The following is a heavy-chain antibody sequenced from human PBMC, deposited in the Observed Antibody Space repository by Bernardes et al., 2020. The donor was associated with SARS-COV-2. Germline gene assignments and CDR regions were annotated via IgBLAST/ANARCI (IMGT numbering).Heavy chain of an antibody. V-gene: IGHV3-23*01. CDR2: ICASGRST. D-gene: IGHD6-19*01. CDR1: GFTFMNYA. J-gene: IGHJ4*02. Sequence: VSPRLSCAASGFTFMNYAISWVRSAPATGLEWVLGICASGRSTYYAASVEGRFTISRDNSNNTLHLQMNSLSADDTAVDHWAPDTSGWLVGYWGPGSLVTVSS. CDR3: APDTSGWLVGY.